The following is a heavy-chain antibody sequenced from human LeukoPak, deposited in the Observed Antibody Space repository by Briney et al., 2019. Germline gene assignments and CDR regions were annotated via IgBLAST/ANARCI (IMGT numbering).Heavy chain of an antibody. CDR3: ARVDNWNYWFDP. Sequence: SETLSLTCTVSGGSISSYYWSWIRQPPGKGLEWIGYIYYSGSTNYNPSLKSRVTISVDTSKNQFSLRLSSVTAADTAVYYCARVDNWNYWFDPWGQGTLVTVSS. CDR1: GGSISSYY. J-gene: IGHJ5*02. CDR2: IYYSGST. D-gene: IGHD1-7*01. V-gene: IGHV4-59*01.